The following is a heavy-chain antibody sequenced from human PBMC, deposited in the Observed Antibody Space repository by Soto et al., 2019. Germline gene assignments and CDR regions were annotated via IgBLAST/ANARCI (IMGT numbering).Heavy chain of an antibody. CDR3: ARGGVATSPINYYYYYMDV. CDR1: GYTFTSYD. D-gene: IGHD5-12*01. Sequence: ASVKVSCKASGYTFTSYDINWVLQATGEGLEWMGWMNPNSGNTGYAQKFQGRVTMTRNTSISTAYMELSSLRSEDTAVYYCARGGVATSPINYYYYYMDVWGKGTTVTVSS. CDR2: MNPNSGNT. J-gene: IGHJ6*03. V-gene: IGHV1-8*01.